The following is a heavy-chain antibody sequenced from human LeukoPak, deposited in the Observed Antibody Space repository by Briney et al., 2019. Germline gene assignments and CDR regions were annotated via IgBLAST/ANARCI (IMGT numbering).Heavy chain of an antibody. Sequence: GAAEKVSCKASGGTFSSYAISWVRPAPGQGLDWMGGIIPIFCTANYAQKFQSRVTITTDESTSTAYMELSSLRSEDTAVYYCARGGGRSSWFFDYWGQGTLVTVSS. CDR3: ARGGGRSSWFFDY. CDR1: GGTFSSYA. D-gene: IGHD6-13*01. V-gene: IGHV1-69*05. CDR2: IIPIFCTA. J-gene: IGHJ4*02.